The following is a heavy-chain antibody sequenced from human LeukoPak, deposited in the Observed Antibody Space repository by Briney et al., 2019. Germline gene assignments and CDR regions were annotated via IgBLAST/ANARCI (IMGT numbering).Heavy chain of an antibody. CDR1: GFTFSSYS. Sequence: GGSLRLSCAASGFTFSSYSMNWVRQAPGKGLEWVSSISSSSSYIYYADSVKGRFTISRDNAKNSLYLQMNSLRAEDTAVYYCARDGEYSSSWYHYYYYMDVWGKGTTVTVSS. D-gene: IGHD6-13*01. J-gene: IGHJ6*03. V-gene: IGHV3-21*01. CDR2: ISSSSSYI. CDR3: ARDGEYSSSWYHYYYYMDV.